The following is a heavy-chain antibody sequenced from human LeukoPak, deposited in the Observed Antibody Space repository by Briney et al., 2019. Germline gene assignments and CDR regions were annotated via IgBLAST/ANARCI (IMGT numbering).Heavy chain of an antibody. Sequence: PGGSLKLSCTASGFTFSRFALSWVRQAPGKGLEWVSAISGNGRDTYYADSVKGRADSVKGRFTISRDNSKNTLYLQMNSLRAEDTAVYYCANQYNYGPAYWGQGTLVTVSS. D-gene: IGHD5-18*01. J-gene: IGHJ4*02. CDR1: GFTFSRFA. CDR2: ISGNGRDT. V-gene: IGHV3-23*01. CDR3: ANQYNYGPAY.